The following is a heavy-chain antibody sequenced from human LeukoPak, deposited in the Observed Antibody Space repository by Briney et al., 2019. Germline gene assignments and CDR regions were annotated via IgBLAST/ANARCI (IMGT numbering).Heavy chain of an antibody. CDR1: GYTFTSYY. CDR2: INPSGGST. D-gene: IGHD5-24*01. CDR3: ATMGRDGYDFDY. Sequence: ASVKVSCKASGYTFTSYYMHWVRQAHGQGLEWMGIINPSGGSTSYAQKFQGRVTMTRDTSTSTVYMELSSLRSEDTAVYYCATMGRDGYDFDYWGQGTLVTVSS. V-gene: IGHV1-46*01. J-gene: IGHJ4*02.